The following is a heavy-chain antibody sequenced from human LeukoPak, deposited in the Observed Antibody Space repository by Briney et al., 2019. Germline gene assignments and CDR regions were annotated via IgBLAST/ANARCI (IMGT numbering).Heavy chain of an antibody. J-gene: IGHJ4*02. CDR3: AKDRSGYSYGYADY. D-gene: IGHD5-18*01. CDR1: GFTFSSYA. CDR2: ISSNGGNT. Sequence: PGGFLRLSCAASGFTFSSYAMHWVRQAPGKGLEYVSAISSNGGNTYYANSVKGRFTISRDNSKNTLYLQMGSLRTEDMAVYYCAKDRSGYSYGYADYWGQGTLVTVSS. V-gene: IGHV3-64*01.